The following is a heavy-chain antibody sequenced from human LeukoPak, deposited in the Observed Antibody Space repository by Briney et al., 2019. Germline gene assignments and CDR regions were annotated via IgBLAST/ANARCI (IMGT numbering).Heavy chain of an antibody. Sequence: SETLSLTCAVYGGSFSGYHWSWIRQPPGKGLEWIGEINHSGSTNYNPSLKSRVTISVDTSKNQFSLKLSSVTAADTAVYYCARGVQGYDSSGYYWETYMDVWGKGTTVTVSS. D-gene: IGHD3-22*01. J-gene: IGHJ6*03. CDR1: GGSFSGYH. CDR2: INHSGST. CDR3: ARGVQGYDSSGYYWETYMDV. V-gene: IGHV4-34*01.